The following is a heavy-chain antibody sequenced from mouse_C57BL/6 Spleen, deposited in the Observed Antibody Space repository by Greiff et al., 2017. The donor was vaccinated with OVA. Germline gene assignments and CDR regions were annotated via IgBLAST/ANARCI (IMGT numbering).Heavy chain of an antibody. J-gene: IGHJ2*01. D-gene: IGHD4-1*01. CDR1: GYTFTSYW. CDR2: IHPNSGST. CDR3: ARGDWDEGYFDY. Sequence: QVQLQQPGAELVKPGASVKLSCKASGYTFTSYWMHWVKQRPGQGLEWIGMIHPNSGSTNYNEKFKSKATLTVDKSSSTAYMQLSSLTSEDSAVYYCARGDWDEGYFDYGGQGTTLTVSS. V-gene: IGHV1-64*01.